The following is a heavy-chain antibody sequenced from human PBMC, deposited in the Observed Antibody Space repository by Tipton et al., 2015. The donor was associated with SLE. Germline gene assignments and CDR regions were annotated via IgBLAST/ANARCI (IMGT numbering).Heavy chain of an antibody. CDR1: GYTFTGYY. Sequence: QSGPEVKKPGASVKVSCKASGYTFTGYYMHWVRQAPGQGLEWMGWISVYNGNTNFAQKLQGRVTMTTDTSTSTAYMELRSLRSDDTAVYYCAIDNWKERAIDSWGQGTLVTVSS. CDR2: ISVYNGNT. V-gene: IGHV1-18*04. CDR3: AIDNWKERAIDS. J-gene: IGHJ4*02. D-gene: IGHD1-20*01.